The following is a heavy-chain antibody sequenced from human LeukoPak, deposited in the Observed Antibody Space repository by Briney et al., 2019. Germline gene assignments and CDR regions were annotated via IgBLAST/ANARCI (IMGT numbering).Heavy chain of an antibody. CDR2: IYTSGST. V-gene: IGHV4-4*09. CDR3: ARLYYDSGDYFDY. Sequence: SETLSLTCTVSGGSTSSYYWSWIRQPPGKGLEWIGYIYTSGSTNYNPSLKSRVTISVDTSKNQFSLKLSSVTAADTAVYYCARLYYDSGDYFDYWGQGTLVTVSS. CDR1: GGSTSSYY. D-gene: IGHD3-22*01. J-gene: IGHJ4*02.